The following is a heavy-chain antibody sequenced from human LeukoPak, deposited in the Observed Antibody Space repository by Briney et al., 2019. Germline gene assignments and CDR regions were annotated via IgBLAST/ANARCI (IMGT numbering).Heavy chain of an antibody. J-gene: IGHJ6*02. CDR2: IKQDGSEK. Sequence: GGSLRLSCAASGFTFSSYWMSWVRQAPGRGLEWVANIKQDGSEKYYVDSVKGRFTISRDNAKNSLYLQMNSLRAEDTAVYYCARTRKAGYSYGSYYYYGMDVWGQGTTVTVSS. CDR3: ARTRKAGYSYGSYYYYGMDV. D-gene: IGHD5-18*01. CDR1: GFTFSSYW. V-gene: IGHV3-7*04.